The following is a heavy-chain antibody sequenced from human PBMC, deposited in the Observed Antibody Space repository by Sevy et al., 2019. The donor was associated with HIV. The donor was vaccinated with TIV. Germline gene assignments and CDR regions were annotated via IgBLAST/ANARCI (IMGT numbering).Heavy chain of an antibody. CDR2: VTGDGSKK. V-gene: IGHV3-9*01. J-gene: IGHJ5*01. CDR1: GFVFEDFA. Sequence: GGSLRLSCVASGFVFEDFAVHWVRRSPGKGLEWVSGVTGDGSKKFYEVSVKGRFSISRDNARNSLYLQMSNVKFDDTALYYCVRDISPTLGTGHNWFDFWGQRTLVTVSS. CDR3: VRDISPTLGTGHNWFDF.